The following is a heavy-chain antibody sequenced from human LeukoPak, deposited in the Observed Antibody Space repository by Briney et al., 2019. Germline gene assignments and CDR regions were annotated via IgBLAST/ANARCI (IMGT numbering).Heavy chain of an antibody. D-gene: IGHD1-26*01. Sequence: GGSLRLSCAASGFTFSNYAMSWVRQAPGKGLEWVSAISGSGGSPYYADSVKGRFTISRDNSKNTLYLQMNSLRAEDTAVYYCATDAYSASPQSAYWGQGTLVTVSS. CDR3: ATDAYSASPQSAY. CDR1: GFTFSNYA. CDR2: ISGSGGSP. J-gene: IGHJ4*02. V-gene: IGHV3-23*01.